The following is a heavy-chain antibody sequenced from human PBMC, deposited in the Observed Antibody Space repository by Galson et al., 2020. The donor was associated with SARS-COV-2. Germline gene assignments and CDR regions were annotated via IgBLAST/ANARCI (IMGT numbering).Heavy chain of an antibody. D-gene: IGHD3-3*01. CDR2: ISYSGYT. J-gene: IGHJ4*02. V-gene: IGHV4-59*01. CDR3: ARGGSGNSEFEY. Sequence: PSETLSLTCSVSGVSISNYYWNWIRKPPGKGLEWIGYISYSGYTNYNPSLRSRVTMSGDTSENQISLKLTSVTAADTAVYYCARGGSGNSEFEYWGQGTLVTVSS. CDR1: GVSISNYY.